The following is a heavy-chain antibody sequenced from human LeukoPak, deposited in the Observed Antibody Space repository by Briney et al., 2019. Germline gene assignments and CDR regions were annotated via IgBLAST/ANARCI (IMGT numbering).Heavy chain of an antibody. V-gene: IGHV1-2*02. CDR2: IDPDSGGT. D-gene: IGHD4-17*01. CDR3: AREYGDYDFSGGFDP. Sequence: GASVKVSCKASGYTFTDYYVHCVRQAPGQGLEWLGCIDPDSGGTKYAQNFQGRVTMTRDTSITTAYMELSRLRSDDTAVYYCAREYGDYDFSGGFDPWGQGTLVTVSS. CDR1: GYTFTDYY. J-gene: IGHJ5*02.